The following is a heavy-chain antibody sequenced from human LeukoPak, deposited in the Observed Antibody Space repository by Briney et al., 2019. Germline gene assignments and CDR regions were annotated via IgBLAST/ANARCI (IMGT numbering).Heavy chain of an antibody. D-gene: IGHD1-7*01. CDR2: IYTSGST. Sequence: PSETLSLTCTVSGGSISSYYWSWIRQPPGKGLEWIGYIYTSGSTNYSPSLKSRVTISVDTSKNQFSLKLSSVTAADTAVYYCARIGKLELTIDYWGQGTLVTVSS. CDR3: ARIGKLELTIDY. V-gene: IGHV4-4*09. J-gene: IGHJ4*02. CDR1: GGSISSYY.